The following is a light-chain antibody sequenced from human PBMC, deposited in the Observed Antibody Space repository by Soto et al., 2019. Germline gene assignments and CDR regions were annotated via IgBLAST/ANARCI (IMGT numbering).Light chain of an antibody. CDR2: RNN. CDR1: SSNIGSNY. Sequence: QSVLTQSPSASGTPGQRVTISCSGSSSNIGSNYVYWYQQFPGTAPKLLIYRNNQWPSGVPDRFSGSKSGTSASLAISGLRSEDEADYYCAAWDDSLSSYVFGTGTKLTVL. V-gene: IGLV1-47*01. CDR3: AAWDDSLSSYV. J-gene: IGLJ1*01.